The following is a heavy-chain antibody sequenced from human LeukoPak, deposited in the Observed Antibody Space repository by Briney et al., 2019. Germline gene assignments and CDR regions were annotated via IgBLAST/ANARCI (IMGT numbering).Heavy chain of an antibody. D-gene: IGHD6-19*01. CDR1: GFTFSSYW. V-gene: IGHV3-7*01. Sequence: GGSLRLSWAASGFTFSSYWMSWVRQAPGRGREGVANIKQDGSEKYYVDSGKVRFTISRDNAKNSLYLQMNSLRAEDTAVYYCARDMSVAGDIDYWGQGTLVTVSS. CDR2: IKQDGSEK. J-gene: IGHJ4*02. CDR3: ARDMSVAGDIDY.